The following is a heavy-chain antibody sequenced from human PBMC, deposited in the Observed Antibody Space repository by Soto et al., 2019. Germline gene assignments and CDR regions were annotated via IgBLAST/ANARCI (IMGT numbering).Heavy chain of an antibody. CDR1: GYTFTTFG. J-gene: IGHJ4*02. V-gene: IGHV1-18*01. D-gene: IGHD2-15*01. CDR2: ISAYSGNT. Sequence: QVQLVQSGDEVKKPGAAVKVSCKASGYTFTTFGIGWVRQAPGQGLEWMGWISAYSGNTEYPEKLQGRVTMTIDTSTSTTYMELRSLRSDDTAVYYCARAFCSGGSCYLDYWGQGALVTVSS. CDR3: ARAFCSGGSCYLDY.